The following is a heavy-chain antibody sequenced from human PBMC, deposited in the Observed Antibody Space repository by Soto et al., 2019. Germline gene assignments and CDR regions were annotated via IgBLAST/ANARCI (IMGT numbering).Heavy chain of an antibody. CDR1: GFTFSSYS. V-gene: IGHV3-21*01. CDR2: ISSSSSYI. J-gene: IGHJ4*02. D-gene: IGHD6-13*01. Sequence: PGGSLRLSCAASGFTFSSYSMNWVRQAPGKGLEWVSSISSSSSYIYYADSVKGRFTISRDNAKNSLYLQMNSLRAEDTAVYYCARDKRIAAAGTCGYWGQGTLVTVSS. CDR3: ARDKRIAAAGTCGY.